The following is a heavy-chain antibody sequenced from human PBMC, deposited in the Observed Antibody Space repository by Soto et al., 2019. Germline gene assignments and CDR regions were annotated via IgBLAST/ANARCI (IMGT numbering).Heavy chain of an antibody. CDR3: ARVSRFYCSGGSCYSGIFDY. J-gene: IGHJ4*02. CDR1: GGSISSYY. Sequence: SETLSLTCTVSGGSISSYYWSWIRQPPGKGLEWIGYIYYSGSTNYNPSLKSRVTISVDTSKNQFSLKLSSVTAADTAVYYCARVSRFYCSGGSCYSGIFDYWGQGTLVTVSS. V-gene: IGHV4-59*01. CDR2: IYYSGST. D-gene: IGHD2-15*01.